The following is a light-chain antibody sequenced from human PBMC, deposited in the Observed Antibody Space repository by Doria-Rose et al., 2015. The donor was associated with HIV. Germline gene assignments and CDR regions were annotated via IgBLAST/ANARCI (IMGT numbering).Light chain of an antibody. J-gene: IGKJ1*01. Sequence: DIRMTKSPSSLSASVGDRVTITCRASLDISNYVAWYHQKPGKIPKLLIYAAVTSQSGVPSRFSGSGSGRDFTLTITSLQPEDVATYFCQKYNGAPPTFGQGTKVEIK. CDR3: QKYNGAPPT. CDR1: LDISNY. CDR2: AAV. V-gene: IGKV1-27*01.